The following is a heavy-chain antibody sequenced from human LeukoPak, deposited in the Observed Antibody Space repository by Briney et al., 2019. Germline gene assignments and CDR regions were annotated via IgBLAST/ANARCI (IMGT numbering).Heavy chain of an antibody. Sequence: ASVKVSCKASGYTFTGYYMHWVRQAPGQGLEWMGWINPNSGGTNYAQKFQGRVTMTRDTSISTAYMELSRLRSDDTAVYYCARTWFGELLSFWFDPWGQGTLVTVSS. J-gene: IGHJ5*02. CDR2: INPNSGGT. CDR3: ARTWFGELLSFWFDP. D-gene: IGHD3-10*01. V-gene: IGHV1-2*02. CDR1: GYTFTGYY.